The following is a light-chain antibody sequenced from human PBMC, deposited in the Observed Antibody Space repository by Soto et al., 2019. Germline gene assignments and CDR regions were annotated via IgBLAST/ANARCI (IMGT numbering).Light chain of an antibody. J-gene: IGLJ3*02. Sequence: SSELTQPPSVSVAPGKTARITCGGNNIGSKSVHWYQQKPGQAPVLVIYYDSDRPSGIPERFSGSNSGNTATLTISRVEAGDEADYYCQVWVSSSDHWVFGGGTKVTVL. CDR2: YDS. CDR3: QVWVSSSDHWV. V-gene: IGLV3-21*04. CDR1: NIGSKS.